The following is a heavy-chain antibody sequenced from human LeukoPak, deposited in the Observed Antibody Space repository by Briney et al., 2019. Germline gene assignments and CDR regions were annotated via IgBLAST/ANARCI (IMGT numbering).Heavy chain of an antibody. D-gene: IGHD3-22*01. CDR3: AKRDSSGPLDY. Sequence: RAGGSLRPSCAASGFTFSSYAMSWVRQAPGKGLEWVSAISGSGGSTYYADSVKGRFTISRDNSKNTLYLQMNSLRAEDTAVYYCAKRDSSGPLDYWGQGTLVTVSS. CDR2: ISGSGGST. J-gene: IGHJ4*02. CDR1: GFTFSSYA. V-gene: IGHV3-23*01.